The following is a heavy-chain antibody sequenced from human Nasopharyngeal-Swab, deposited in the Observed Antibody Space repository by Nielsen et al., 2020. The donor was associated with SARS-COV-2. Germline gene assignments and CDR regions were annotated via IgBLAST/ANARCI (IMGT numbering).Heavy chain of an antibody. CDR3: ARPSFHEGFDY. CDR1: GYSVTSYW. J-gene: IGHJ4*02. D-gene: IGHD2-21*01. CDR2: YPGDSDT. V-gene: IGHV5-51*01. Sequence: GESLKISCKGSGYSVTSYWIGWARQMPGKGLEWMGIYPGDSDTRYSPSFQGQVTISADKSISTAYLQWSSLKASDTAMYYCARPSFHEGFDYWGQGTLVTVSS.